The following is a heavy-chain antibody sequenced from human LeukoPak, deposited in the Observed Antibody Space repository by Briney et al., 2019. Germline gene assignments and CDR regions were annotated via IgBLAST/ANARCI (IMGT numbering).Heavy chain of an antibody. CDR1: GFTFSTYE. D-gene: IGHD6-19*01. CDR3: ARDVYSSGWFDY. Sequence: GGSPRLSCAASGFTFSTYEMNWVRQAPGQGLEWVSSIGSDNKPHYSESVKGRFAISRDNSKSMLFLQLNSLRAEDTALYYCARDVYSSGWFDYWGQGTLVTVSS. V-gene: IGHV3-23*01. CDR2: IGSDNKP. J-gene: IGHJ4*02.